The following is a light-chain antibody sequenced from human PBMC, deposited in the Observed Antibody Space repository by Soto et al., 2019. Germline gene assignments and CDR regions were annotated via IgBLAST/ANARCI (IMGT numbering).Light chain of an antibody. Sequence: SYELTQPLSVSVALGQTARITCGGNNIGSKNVHWYQQKPGQAPVLVIYRDSNRPSGIPERFSGSNSGNTATLTISRAQAGDEADYYCQVWDSSTHDVFGTGTKVTVL. J-gene: IGLJ1*01. V-gene: IGLV3-9*01. CDR1: NIGSKN. CDR3: QVWDSSTHDV. CDR2: RDS.